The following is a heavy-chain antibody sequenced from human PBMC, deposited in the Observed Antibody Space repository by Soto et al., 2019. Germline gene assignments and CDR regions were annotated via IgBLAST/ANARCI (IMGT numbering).Heavy chain of an antibody. D-gene: IGHD3-10*01. CDR1: GFTFSSYV. J-gene: IGHJ6*02. CDR3: VSSYGSGNSCASSYYYGMDV. Sequence: GGSLRLSCAASGFTFSSYVMHWVRQAPGKGLEWVALISQDGTKRDYADSVEGRFTTSRDNSKQTLSLEMNGLRAEDTALYYCVSSYGSGNSCASSYYYGMDVWGQGTTVTVSS. CDR2: ISQDGTKR. V-gene: IGHV3-30*04.